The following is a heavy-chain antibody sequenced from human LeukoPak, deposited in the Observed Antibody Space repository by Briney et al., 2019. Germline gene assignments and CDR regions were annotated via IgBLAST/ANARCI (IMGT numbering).Heavy chain of an antibody. V-gene: IGHV4-59*01. CDR3: ARLDIVVVVAAADYYYYMDV. CDR2: IYYSGST. CDR1: GGSISSYY. J-gene: IGHJ6*03. Sequence: PSETLSLTCTVSGGSISSYYWSWIRQPPGKGLEWIGYIYYSGSTNYNPSLKSRVTISVDTSKSQFSLKVSSVTAADTAVYYCARLDIVVVVAAADYYYYMDVWGKGTTVTISS. D-gene: IGHD2-15*01.